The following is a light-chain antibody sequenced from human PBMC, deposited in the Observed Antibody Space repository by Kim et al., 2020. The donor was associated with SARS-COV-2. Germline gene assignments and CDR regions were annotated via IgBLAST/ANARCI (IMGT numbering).Light chain of an antibody. CDR2: LNSDGSH. J-gene: IGLJ2*01. CDR3: QTWGTGIP. CDR1: SGHSSYA. Sequence: GASVKLTCTLSSGHSSYAIAWHRQQPAKGTRYLMKLNSDGSHSKGDGIPDRFSGSSSGAERYLTISSLQSEDEADYYCQTWGTGIPFGGGTQLTVL. V-gene: IGLV4-69*01.